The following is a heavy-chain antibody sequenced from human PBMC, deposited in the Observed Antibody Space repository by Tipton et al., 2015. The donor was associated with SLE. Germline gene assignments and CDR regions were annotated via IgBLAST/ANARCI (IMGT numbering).Heavy chain of an antibody. CDR1: GDSITSGPYY. CDR3: ARALSSGWYYY. CDR2: INHSGST. Sequence: TLSLTCTISGDSITSGPYYWAWIRQPPGKGLEWIGEINHSGSTNYNPSLKSRVTISVDTSKNQFSLKLSSVTAADTAVYYCARALSSGWYYYWGQGTLVTVSS. J-gene: IGHJ4*02. V-gene: IGHV4-30-2*01. D-gene: IGHD6-19*01.